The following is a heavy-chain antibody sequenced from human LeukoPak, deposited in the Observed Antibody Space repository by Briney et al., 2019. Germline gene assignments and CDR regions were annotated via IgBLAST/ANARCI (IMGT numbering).Heavy chain of an antibody. J-gene: IGHJ2*01. V-gene: IGHV3-7*01. CDR1: GFTFSSYW. CDR3: ARDAPLAKWPWYFDL. Sequence: GGSLRLSCAASGFTFSSYWMSWVRQAPGKGLEWVANIKQDGSEKYYVDSVKGRFTISRDNAKNSLYLQMNSLRAEDTAVYYCARDAPLAKWPWYFDLWGRGTLVTVSS. D-gene: IGHD3-3*02. CDR2: IKQDGSEK.